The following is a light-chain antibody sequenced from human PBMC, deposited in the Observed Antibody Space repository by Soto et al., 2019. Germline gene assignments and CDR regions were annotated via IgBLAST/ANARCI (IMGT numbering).Light chain of an antibody. Sequence: QSVLTQPPSVSGAPGQRVTISCTGTSSNIGAGYDVHWYQQLPGTAPKLLIYGDINRPSGVPDRFSGSKSGSSASLAITGLQAEDEADYYCQSYDSRLTAHVFGTGTKLTVL. CDR3: QSYDSRLTAHV. CDR1: SSNIGAGYD. V-gene: IGLV1-40*01. CDR2: GDI. J-gene: IGLJ1*01.